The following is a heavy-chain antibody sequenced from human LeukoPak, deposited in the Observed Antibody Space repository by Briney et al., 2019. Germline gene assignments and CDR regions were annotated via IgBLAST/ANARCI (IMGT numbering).Heavy chain of an antibody. D-gene: IGHD3-10*01. CDR1: GFTVSSNC. Sequence: GGSLRLSCAASGFTVSSNCMNWVRQAPGKGLEWVSLIYADGSTNYADSVKGRFTISRDNSKNTLYLQMNSLRAEDTAVYYCARDLLTYYYGSGSSYGMDVWGQGTTVTVSS. CDR2: IYADGST. CDR3: ARDLLTYYYGSGSSYGMDV. J-gene: IGHJ6*02. V-gene: IGHV3-66*01.